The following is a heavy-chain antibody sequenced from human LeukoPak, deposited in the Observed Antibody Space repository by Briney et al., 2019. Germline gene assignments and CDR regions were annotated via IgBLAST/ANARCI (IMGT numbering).Heavy chain of an antibody. V-gene: IGHV3-21*06. CDR1: GCTFTTYA. Sequence: PGGSLRLSCTASGCTFTTYAMTWVRQAPGKGLEWISSMSSGSRYIYYADSVRGRFTISRDNTRNSLYLAMNNLRAEDTAIYYCARDRPTGASRIFVVQWGQGTPVTVSS. CDR3: ARDRPTGASRIFVVQ. J-gene: IGHJ4*02. CDR2: MSSGSRYI. D-gene: IGHD2-15*01.